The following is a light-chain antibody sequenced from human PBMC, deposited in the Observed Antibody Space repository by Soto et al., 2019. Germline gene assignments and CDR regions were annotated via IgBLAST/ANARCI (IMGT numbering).Light chain of an antibody. V-gene: IGLV2-14*01. J-gene: IGLJ1*01. CDR2: EVT. CDR3: SSFTSRFTFV. Sequence: QSVLTKPASVSGSPGQSIAISCTGTRSDVGAYNYVSWYQQHPGKAPKLMISEVTNRPSGVSDRFSGSKSGNTASLTISGLQAEDEADYYCSSFTSRFTFVFGTGT. CDR1: RSDVGAYNY.